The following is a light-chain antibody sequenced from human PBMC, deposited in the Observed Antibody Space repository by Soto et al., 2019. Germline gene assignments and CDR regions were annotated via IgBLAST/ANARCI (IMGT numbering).Light chain of an antibody. CDR3: AAWDDSLNGPV. V-gene: IGLV1-36*01. CDR1: NSNIGSNA. J-gene: IGLJ3*02. CDR2: SNN. Sequence: QSVLTQPPSVSGAPRQRVTISCSGSNSNIGSNAVNWYQQFPGKAPKLLIYSNNQRPSGVPDRFSGSKSGTSASLAISGLQSEDEADYYCAAWDDSLNGPVFGGGTKLTVL.